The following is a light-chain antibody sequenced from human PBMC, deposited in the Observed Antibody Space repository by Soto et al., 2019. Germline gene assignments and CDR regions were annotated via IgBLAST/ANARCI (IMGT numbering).Light chain of an antibody. CDR1: QDIGIF. V-gene: IGKV1-33*01. CDR3: QQYGSLPLT. CDR2: DAS. Sequence: DIQMTQSPSSLSASVGDRVTITCQPSQDIGIFLNWYQQKPGKAPKVLIYDASNLETGVPSRFSGSGSGTDFVFTISSLQSEDVATYYCQQYGSLPLTFGGGTKVXI. J-gene: IGKJ4*01.